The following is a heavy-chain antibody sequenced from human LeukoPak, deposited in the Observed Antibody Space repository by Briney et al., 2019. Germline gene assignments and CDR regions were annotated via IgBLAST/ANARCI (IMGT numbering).Heavy chain of an antibody. J-gene: IGHJ4*02. CDR1: GFIFSSYA. Sequence: PGGSLRLSCAASGFIFSSYAMTWVRQAPGKGLEWVSSLSGSGGATYYADSVKDRFTISRDNSKNTLYLQMSGLRAEDTALYYCARGQWLVTSSFDSWGQGTLVTVSS. V-gene: IGHV3-23*01. CDR3: ARGQWLVTSSFDS. CDR2: LSGSGGAT. D-gene: IGHD6-19*01.